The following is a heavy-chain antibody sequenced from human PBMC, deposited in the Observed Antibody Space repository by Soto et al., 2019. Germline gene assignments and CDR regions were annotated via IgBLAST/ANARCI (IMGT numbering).Heavy chain of an antibody. CDR1: GFTFTAYY. J-gene: IGHJ4*02. V-gene: IGHV3-7*03. CDR2: IKKDGSEQ. Sequence: EVQLVESGGGLVQPGGSLRLSCAASGFTFTAYYMTWVRQAPGKGLEWVASIKKDGSEQYYVDSVKGRFTISRDNAKNSLYLQMNSLRAGDTALYYCSRENWFQDFWGQGNLVTVSS. CDR3: SRENWFQDF. D-gene: IGHD3-10*01.